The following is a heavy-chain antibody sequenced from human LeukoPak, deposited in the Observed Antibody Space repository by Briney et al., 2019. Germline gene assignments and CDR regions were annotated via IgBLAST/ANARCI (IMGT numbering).Heavy chain of an antibody. Sequence: GGSLRLSCVASGFIFRNYGMNWVRQAPGKGLEWVSSISDSGGNTYYADSVKGRFTISRDNSKNTLYLQMNSLRAEDTAVYYCARGRPTGFDYWGQGTLVTVSS. CDR3: ARGRPTGFDY. CDR2: ISDSGGNT. J-gene: IGHJ4*02. V-gene: IGHV3-23*01. CDR1: GFIFRNYG.